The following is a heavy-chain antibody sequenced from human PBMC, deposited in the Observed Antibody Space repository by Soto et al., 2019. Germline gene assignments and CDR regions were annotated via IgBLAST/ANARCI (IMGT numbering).Heavy chain of an antibody. V-gene: IGHV1-2*02. CDR3: ARGGGVGVAGSAAFDM. CDR2: ISPATGAA. Sequence: QLHLVQSGAVVKKPGASVTVSCSASGYPVTAYYMHWVRQAPGRGLGWMGGISPATGAAKYTRTSPGRTTKTRDPSTSKVFMELSGLTSEDPAVFYCARGGGVGVAGSAAFDMWGQGTLVTVSS. J-gene: IGHJ3*02. D-gene: IGHD3-3*01. CDR1: GYPVTAYY.